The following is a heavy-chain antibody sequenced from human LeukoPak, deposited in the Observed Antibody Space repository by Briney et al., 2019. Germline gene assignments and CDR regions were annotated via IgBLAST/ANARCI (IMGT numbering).Heavy chain of an antibody. V-gene: IGHV3-7*01. Sequence: GGSLRLSCAASGFTFSSFWMAWVRQAPGKGLEWVANIKQDGSEKYFVDSVKGRFTISRDNAKNSLYLQMSSLRAEDTAVYYCARSGSYWYYWGPGTLVTVSS. J-gene: IGHJ4*02. D-gene: IGHD1-26*01. CDR2: IKQDGSEK. CDR1: GFTFSSFW. CDR3: ARSGSYWYY.